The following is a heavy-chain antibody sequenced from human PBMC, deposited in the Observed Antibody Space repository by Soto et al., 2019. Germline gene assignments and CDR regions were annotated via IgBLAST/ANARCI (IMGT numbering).Heavy chain of an antibody. CDR3: ARAEGYCSGGSRYRPYYYYGMDV. CDR2: ISYDGSNK. Sequence: QVQLVESGGGVVQPGRSLRLSCAASGFTFSSYAMHWVRQAPGKGLEWVAVISYDGSNKYYADSVKGRFTISRDNSKNTLYLQMNSLRAEDTAVYYCARAEGYCSGGSRYRPYYYYGMDVWGQGTTVTVSS. D-gene: IGHD2-15*01. V-gene: IGHV3-30-3*01. CDR1: GFTFSSYA. J-gene: IGHJ6*02.